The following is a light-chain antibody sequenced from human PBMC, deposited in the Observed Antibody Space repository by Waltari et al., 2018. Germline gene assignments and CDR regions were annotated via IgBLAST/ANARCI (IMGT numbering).Light chain of an antibody. CDR2: EVD. V-gene: IGLV2-23*02. Sequence: QSALTQPASVSGSPGQSITISCTGTTDAVGTYKFVPWYQQHPGKAPKLIIYEVDQRPSGISNRFSGFKSGNTAALTISGLQIEDEADYYCCSFVTGDTWVFGGGTKVAVL. CDR1: TDAVGTYKF. J-gene: IGLJ3*02. CDR3: CSFVTGDTWV.